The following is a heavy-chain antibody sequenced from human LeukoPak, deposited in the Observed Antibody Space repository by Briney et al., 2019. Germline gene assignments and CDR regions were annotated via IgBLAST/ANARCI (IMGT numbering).Heavy chain of an antibody. Sequence: GSSVKVSCKASGGTFSSYAISWVRQAPGQGLEWMGGIIPIFGTANYAQKFQGRVTITTDESTSTAYMELSSLRSEDTAVYYCARDSSAVGATSRYFDYWGQGTLVTVSS. J-gene: IGHJ4*02. V-gene: IGHV1-69*05. CDR2: IIPIFGTA. CDR3: ARDSSAVGATSRYFDY. CDR1: GGTFSSYA. D-gene: IGHD1-26*01.